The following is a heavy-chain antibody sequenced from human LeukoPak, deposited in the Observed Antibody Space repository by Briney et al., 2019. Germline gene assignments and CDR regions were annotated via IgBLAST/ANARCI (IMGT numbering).Heavy chain of an antibody. CDR1: GFTFSSYA. CDR2: ISGSGGST. V-gene: IGHV3-23*01. CDR3: AKVPPPVAGTWTLLYYFDY. Sequence: GGSLRLSCAASGFTFSSYAMSWVRQAPGKGLEWVSAISGSGGSTYYADSAKGRFTISRDNSKNTLYLQMNSLRAEDTAVYYCAKVPPPVAGTWTLLYYFDYWGQGTLVTVSS. D-gene: IGHD6-19*01. J-gene: IGHJ4*02.